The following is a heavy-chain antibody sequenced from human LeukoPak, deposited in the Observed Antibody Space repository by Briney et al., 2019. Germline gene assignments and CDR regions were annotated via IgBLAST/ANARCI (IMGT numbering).Heavy chain of an antibody. J-gene: IGHJ3*02. D-gene: IGHD3-10*01. V-gene: IGHV3-30*04. CDR3: ERELGDGSGSGAFDI. CDR1: GFTFSSYA. Sequence: PGRSLRLSCAASGFTFSSYAMHWVRQAPGKGLEWVAVISYDGSNKYYADSVKGRFTISRDNSKNTLYLQMNSLRAEDTAVYYFERELGDGSGSGAFDIWDEGTMVTVYS. CDR2: ISYDGSNK.